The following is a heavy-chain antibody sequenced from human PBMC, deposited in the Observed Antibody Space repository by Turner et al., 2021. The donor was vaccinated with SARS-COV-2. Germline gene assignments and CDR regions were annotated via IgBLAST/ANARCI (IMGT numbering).Heavy chain of an antibody. CDR1: GFTFSSYS. V-gene: IGHV3-21*01. CDR3: ARWDNYYDSSGYYPDAFDI. J-gene: IGHJ3*02. Sequence: EVQLVESGGGLVKPGGSLRLSCAASGFTFSSYSMNWVRQAPGKGLEWVSCISSSSSYIYSADSVKGRFTISRDNAKNSLYLQMNSLRAEDTAVYYCARWDNYYDSSGYYPDAFDIWGQGTMVTVSS. CDR2: ISSSSSYI. D-gene: IGHD3-22*01.